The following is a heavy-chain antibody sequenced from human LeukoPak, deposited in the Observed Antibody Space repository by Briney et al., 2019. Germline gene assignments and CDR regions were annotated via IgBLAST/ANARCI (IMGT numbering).Heavy chain of an antibody. CDR2: IFDSGSA. J-gene: IGHJ5*02. Sequence: SETLSLTCAVSGYSISSGYQWAWIRQPPGKTLEWIGSIFDSGSAHYNPSLKSRVTISVDTSTNHFSLRLSSVPAADTALYYCARDPRWLTPDCTSTSCYENYFDPWGQGILVTVSS. D-gene: IGHD2-2*01. V-gene: IGHV4-38-2*02. CDR1: GYSISSGYQ. CDR3: ARDPRWLTPDCTSTSCYENYFDP.